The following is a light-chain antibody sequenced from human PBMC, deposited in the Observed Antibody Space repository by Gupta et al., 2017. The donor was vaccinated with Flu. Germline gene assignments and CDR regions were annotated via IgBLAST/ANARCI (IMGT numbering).Light chain of an antibody. Sequence: QSALTQPRSVSGSPGQSVTISCTGTSSDVGAYNYVSWYQQHPGKAPKLMIYDVSQRPSGVPDRFSGSKSGNTASLTISGLQAEDEADYYCCSYAGNPFVFATGTKVTVL. CDR3: CSYAGNPFV. V-gene: IGLV2-11*01. CDR1: SSDVGAYNY. CDR2: DVS. J-gene: IGLJ1*01.